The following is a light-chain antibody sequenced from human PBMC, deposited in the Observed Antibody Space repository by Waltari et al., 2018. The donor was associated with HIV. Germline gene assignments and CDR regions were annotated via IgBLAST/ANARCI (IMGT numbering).Light chain of an antibody. CDR1: RPNHGTTSA. Sequence: QSALTQPPSVSGAPGQTVTISCTGLRPNHGTTSAVQWYQQLQGAAPKLLISTNSNRPSGVPDRFSGSKSGTSASLTITGLQAEDEADYYCQSFVSRPGDWVFGGGTKLTVL. CDR3: QSFVSRPGDWV. V-gene: IGLV1-40*01. J-gene: IGLJ3*02. CDR2: TNS.